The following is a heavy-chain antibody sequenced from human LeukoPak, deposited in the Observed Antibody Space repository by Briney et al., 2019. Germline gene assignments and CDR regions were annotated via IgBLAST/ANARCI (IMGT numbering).Heavy chain of an antibody. CDR1: GFTFSSNW. J-gene: IGHJ6*04. CDR3: ATRRCSIAACRASSYRCFDF. D-gene: IGHD2-2*01. V-gene: IGHV3-7*01. CDR2: INEDGGGK. Sequence: PGGSLRLSCTASGFTFSSNWMTWVRQAPGKGLEWVANINEDGGGKYYVESVKGRFTISRDNARNSVHLELSNLGAEDTAVYYCATRRCSIAACRASSYRCFDFWGKGTTVIVSS.